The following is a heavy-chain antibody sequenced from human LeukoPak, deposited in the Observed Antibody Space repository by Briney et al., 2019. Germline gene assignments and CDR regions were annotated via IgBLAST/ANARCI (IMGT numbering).Heavy chain of an antibody. J-gene: IGHJ3*02. D-gene: IGHD6-13*01. CDR1: GGSISSYY. CDR2: IYYSGST. CDR3: ARDDGIAAAGTHAFDI. Sequence: KSSETLSLTCTVSGGSISSYYWSWIRQPPGKGLEWIGYIYYSGSTNYNPSLKSRVTISVDTSKNQFSLKLSSVTAADTAVYYCARDDGIAAAGTHAFDIWGQGTMVTVSS. V-gene: IGHV4-59*12.